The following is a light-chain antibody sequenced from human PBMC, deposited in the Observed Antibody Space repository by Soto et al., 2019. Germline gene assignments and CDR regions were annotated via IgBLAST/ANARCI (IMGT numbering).Light chain of an antibody. CDR2: DVS. V-gene: IGLV2-14*01. CDR3: TSYTSSSTRV. J-gene: IGLJ1*01. Sequence: QSALTQPASVSGSPGQSITISCTGTSSDIGGYNYVSWYQQHPGKAPKLMIYDVSNRPSGVSNRFSGSKSGNTACLTISWLQAEDEADYYCTSYTSSSTRVFGTGTKVTVL. CDR1: SSDIGGYNY.